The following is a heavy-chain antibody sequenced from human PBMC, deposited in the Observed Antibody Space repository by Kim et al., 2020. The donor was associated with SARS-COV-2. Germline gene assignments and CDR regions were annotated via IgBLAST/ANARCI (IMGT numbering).Heavy chain of an antibody. J-gene: IGHJ6*02. D-gene: IGHD2-2*01. CDR3: AKDRFCSSTSCYLLRDYYSYGMDV. CDR2: IWYDGSNK. V-gene: IGHV3-33*06. Sequence: GGSLRLSCAASGFTFSSYGMHWVRQAPGKGLEWVAVIWYDGSNKYYADSVKGRFTISRDNSKNTLYLQMNSLRAEDTAVYYCAKDRFCSSTSCYLLRDYYSYGMDVWGQGTTVTVSS. CDR1: GFTFSSYG.